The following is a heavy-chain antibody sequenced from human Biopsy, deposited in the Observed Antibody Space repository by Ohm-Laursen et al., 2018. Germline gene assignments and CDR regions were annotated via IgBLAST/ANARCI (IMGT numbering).Heavy chain of an antibody. D-gene: IGHD6-13*01. J-gene: IGHJ6*02. CDR1: GGSFNGYF. Sequence: SETLSLTCAVYGGSFNGYFWSWIRQPPGKGLEWIGDITQSGSTNYSPSLKSRVTISVDTAKKKFSLGLRSVTAADTAVYYCARVPLPGIGAAYQGRFLYGMDVWGQGTTVSVSS. V-gene: IGHV4-34*01. CDR3: ARVPLPGIGAAYQGRFLYGMDV. CDR2: ITQSGST.